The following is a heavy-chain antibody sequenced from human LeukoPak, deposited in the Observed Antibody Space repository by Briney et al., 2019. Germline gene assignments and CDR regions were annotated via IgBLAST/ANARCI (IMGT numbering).Heavy chain of an antibody. D-gene: IGHD3-3*01. J-gene: IGHJ6*02. Sequence: PSETLSLTCTVSVGSIIGYYWSWIRQPPGKGLEWIGYIYYSGSTNYNPSLKSRVTISVDTSKNQFSLKLSSMTAADTAVYYCARDNYDFWSGYFYGMDVWGQGTTVTVSS. CDR3: ARDNYDFWSGYFYGMDV. V-gene: IGHV4-59*01. CDR1: VGSIIGYY. CDR2: IYYSGST.